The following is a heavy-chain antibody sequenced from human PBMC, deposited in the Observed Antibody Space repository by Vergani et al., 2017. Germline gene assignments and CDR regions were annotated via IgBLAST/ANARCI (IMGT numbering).Heavy chain of an antibody. J-gene: IGHJ3*02. CDR1: ESTFSDYY. D-gene: IGHD3-22*01. V-gene: IGHV3-11*01. CDR2: ISGSGNII. CDR3: AKDRGSSGYYHDAFDM. Sequence: QAQLVESGGGLVKPGGSLRLSCAASESTFSDYYMSWIRQAPGKGLEWVSYISGSGNIIYYADSVKGRFTISRDNAKNSLYLQMKSLRADDTALYYCAKDRGSSGYYHDAFDMWGQGTMVTVSS.